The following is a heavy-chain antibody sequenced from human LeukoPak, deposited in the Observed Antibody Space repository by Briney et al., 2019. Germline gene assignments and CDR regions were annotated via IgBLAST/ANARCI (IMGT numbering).Heavy chain of an antibody. CDR2: ISGGGDIT. CDR3: ARGTYDSSGYSDY. CDR1: GFNFANHA. J-gene: IGHJ4*02. V-gene: IGHV3-23*01. D-gene: IGHD3-22*01. Sequence: GGSLRLSCAASGFNFANHAMSWVRQTPGKGLEWVSAISGGGDITYYADSVTGRFTISRDNAKNSLYLQMNSLRAEDTAVYYCARGTYDSSGYSDYWGQGTLVTVSS.